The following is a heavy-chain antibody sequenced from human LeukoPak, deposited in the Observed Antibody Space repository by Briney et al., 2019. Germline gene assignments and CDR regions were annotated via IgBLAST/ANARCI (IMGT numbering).Heavy chain of an antibody. V-gene: IGHV4-59*01. CDR2: IYKSGST. CDR1: GGSISNYY. J-gene: IGHJ4*02. CDR3: ARDRGFTW. D-gene: IGHD5-12*01. Sequence: SETLSLTCTVSGGSISNYYWSWIRQSPGKGLEWIGYIYKSGSTNYNPSLKSRVTMSVDSSKNQFSLKLSSVTAADTAVYYCARDRGFTWWGQGNLVTVSS.